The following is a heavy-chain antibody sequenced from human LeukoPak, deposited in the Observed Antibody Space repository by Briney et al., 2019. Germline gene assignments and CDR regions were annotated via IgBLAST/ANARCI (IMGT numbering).Heavy chain of an antibody. Sequence: GGSLRLSCAASGFTFSSYEMNWVRQAPGKGLEWVSYISSSGSTIYYADSVKGRFTISRDNAKNSLYLQMNSLRAEDTAVYYCARDFRDVAVVYYNWFDPWGQGTLVTVSS. CDR2: ISSSGSTI. D-gene: IGHD2-15*01. CDR3: ARDFRDVAVVYYNWFDP. V-gene: IGHV3-48*03. J-gene: IGHJ5*02. CDR1: GFTFSSYE.